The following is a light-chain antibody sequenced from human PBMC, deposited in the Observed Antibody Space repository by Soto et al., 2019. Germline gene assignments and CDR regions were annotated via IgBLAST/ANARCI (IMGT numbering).Light chain of an antibody. CDR2: AAS. V-gene: IGKV1-39*01. CDR1: QSISSY. J-gene: IGKJ5*01. Sequence: DIQMTQSPSSLSASVRDRVTITCRASQSISSYLNWYQQKPGKAPKLLIYAASSLQSGVPPRFSGSGSGTDFTLTISSLQPEDFATYYCQQSYSTPSITFGQGTRLEIK. CDR3: QQSYSTPSIT.